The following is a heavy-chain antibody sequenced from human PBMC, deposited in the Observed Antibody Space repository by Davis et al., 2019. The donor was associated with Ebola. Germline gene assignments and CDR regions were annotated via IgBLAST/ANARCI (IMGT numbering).Heavy chain of an antibody. J-gene: IGHJ4*02. D-gene: IGHD3-9*01. CDR1: GFTFSSYA. V-gene: IGHV3-23*01. Sequence: LTCAASGFTFSSYAMKWVRQAPGKGLEWVSAISGSGTSTYYADSVKGRFTISRDNSKNTLYLQMNSLRAEDTAVYFCAKDQPYYDILTGYFDYWGQGTLVTVSS. CDR3: AKDQPYYDILTGYFDY. CDR2: ISGSGTST.